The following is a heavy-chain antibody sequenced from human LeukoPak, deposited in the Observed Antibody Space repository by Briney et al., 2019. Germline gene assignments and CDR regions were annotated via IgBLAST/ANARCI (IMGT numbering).Heavy chain of an antibody. J-gene: IGHJ4*02. CDR3: AKDLTYESSRSVIDN. V-gene: IGHV3-43*01. CDR2: VNWHGTT. Sequence: GGSLRLPCAASGFIFEDYTMHWVRQVPGKTLEWVSLVNWHGTTYYADSLKGRFTISRDNSKNSLYLQMDSLRTEDTAFYYCAKDLTYESSRSVIDNWGLGTLHTVSS. CDR1: GFIFEDYT. D-gene: IGHD3-22*01.